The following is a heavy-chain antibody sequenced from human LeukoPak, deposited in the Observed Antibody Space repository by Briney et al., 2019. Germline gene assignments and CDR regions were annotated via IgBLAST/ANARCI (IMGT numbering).Heavy chain of an antibody. CDR1: GGSISSGSYY. CDR2: IYTSGST. Sequence: PSETLSLTCTVSGGSISSGSYYWSWIRQPAGKGLEWIGRIYTSGSTNYNPSLKSRVTMSVDTSKNQFSLKLSSVTAADTAVYYCARERIYYGSGSYQYYYYYMDVWGKGTTVTISS. CDR3: ARERIYYGSGSYQYYYYYMDV. D-gene: IGHD3-10*01. V-gene: IGHV4-61*02. J-gene: IGHJ6*03.